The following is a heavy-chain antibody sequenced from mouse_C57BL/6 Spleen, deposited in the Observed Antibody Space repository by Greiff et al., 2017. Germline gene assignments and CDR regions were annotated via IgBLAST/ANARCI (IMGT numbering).Heavy chain of an antibody. CDR2: IYPGDGDT. D-gene: IGHD1-1*01. CDR1: GYAFSSSW. CDR3: ARYPYYYGSNLYAMDY. J-gene: IGHJ4*01. V-gene: IGHV1-82*01. Sequence: VQLQQSGPELVKPGASVKISCKASGYAFSSSWMNWVKQRPGKGLEWIGRIYPGDGDTNYNGKFKGKATLTADKSSSTAYMQLSSLTSEDSAVYFCARYPYYYGSNLYAMDYWGQGTSVTVSS.